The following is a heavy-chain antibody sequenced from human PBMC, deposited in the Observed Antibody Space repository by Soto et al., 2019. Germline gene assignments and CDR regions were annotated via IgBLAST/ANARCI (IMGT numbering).Heavy chain of an antibody. CDR1: GGSFSGYY. V-gene: IGHV4-34*01. CDR3: ERESHDILTGPPWVWYFDL. Sequence: QVQLQQWGAGPLRPLETLSLTCGVSGGSFSGYYWAWIRQSPGKGLEWIGEINDRGPINYNPSLKSRVRISVDTSKNHYYLNLRSVTAADTAVYYGERESHDILTGPPWVWYFDLWGRGTLVTVSS. J-gene: IGHJ2*01. CDR2: INDRGPI. D-gene: IGHD3-9*01.